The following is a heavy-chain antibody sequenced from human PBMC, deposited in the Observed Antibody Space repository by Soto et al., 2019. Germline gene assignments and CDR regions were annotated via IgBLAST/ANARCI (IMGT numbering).Heavy chain of an antibody. J-gene: IGHJ6*02. D-gene: IGHD6-13*01. CDR3: ARDLIAAAESTGYYYGMDV. V-gene: IGHV4-59*01. Sequence: SETLSLTCSVSGGSISSYYWSWIRQPPGKGLEWIGYIYYSGSTNYNPSLKSRVTISVDTSKNQFSLKLSSVTAADTAVYYCARDLIAAAESTGYYYGMDVWGQGTTVTVSS. CDR2: IYYSGST. CDR1: GGSISSYY.